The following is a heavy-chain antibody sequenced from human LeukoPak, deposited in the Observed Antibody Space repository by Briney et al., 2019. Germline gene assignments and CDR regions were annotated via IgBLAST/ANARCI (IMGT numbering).Heavy chain of an antibody. Sequence: AASVKVSCKASGYTFTSYDINWVRQATGQGLEWMGWMNPNSGNTGYAQKFQGRVTITRNTSISTAYMELSSLRSEDTAVYYCARVRLSFVGVVTNWFDPWGQGTLVTVSS. CDR2: MNPNSGNT. V-gene: IGHV1-8*03. J-gene: IGHJ5*02. D-gene: IGHD3-3*01. CDR3: ARVRLSFVGVVTNWFDP. CDR1: GYTFTSYD.